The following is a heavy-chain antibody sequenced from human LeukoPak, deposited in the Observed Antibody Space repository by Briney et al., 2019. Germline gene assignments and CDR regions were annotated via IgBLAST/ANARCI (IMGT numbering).Heavy chain of an antibody. Sequence: ASAKDSCKASGYTFTSYEINWVRQAIGQGLEWMGWMNPNRGNTGYAQKFQGRVTMTRNTSISTAYMELSSLRSEDTAVYYCARGPPPTYYYDSSGNQDYYYGMDVWGQGTTVTVSS. CDR2: MNPNRGNT. D-gene: IGHD3-22*01. J-gene: IGHJ6*02. CDR1: GYTFTSYE. V-gene: IGHV1-8*01. CDR3: ARGPPPTYYYDSSGNQDYYYGMDV.